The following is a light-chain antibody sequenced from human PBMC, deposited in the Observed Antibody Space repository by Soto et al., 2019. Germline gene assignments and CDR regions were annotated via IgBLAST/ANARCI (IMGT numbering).Light chain of an antibody. J-gene: IGKJ4*01. CDR2: DAS. V-gene: IGKV1-33*01. Sequence: DIQMTQSPSSLSASVRDRVSITFQASQDITDYLNWCQQKPGKAPNLLIYDASNLETGVPSRFSGSESGTDFTFTISSLQPEDIATYKYHNLPPLTFGGGTKVEIE. CDR3: HNLPPLT. CDR1: QDITDY.